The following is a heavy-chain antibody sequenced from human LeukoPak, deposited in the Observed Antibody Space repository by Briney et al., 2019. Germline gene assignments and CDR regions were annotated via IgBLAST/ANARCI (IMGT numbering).Heavy chain of an antibody. Sequence: SVKVSCKASGGTFSSYAISWVRQAPGQGLEWMGGIIPIFGTANYAQKFQGRVTITADKSTSTAYMELSSLRSEDTAVYYCAKADIEKKNYYYDSSGYLSGWGQGTLVTASS. CDR3: AKADIEKKNYYYDSSGYLSG. CDR2: IIPIFGTA. D-gene: IGHD3-22*01. V-gene: IGHV1-69*06. CDR1: GGTFSSYA. J-gene: IGHJ4*02.